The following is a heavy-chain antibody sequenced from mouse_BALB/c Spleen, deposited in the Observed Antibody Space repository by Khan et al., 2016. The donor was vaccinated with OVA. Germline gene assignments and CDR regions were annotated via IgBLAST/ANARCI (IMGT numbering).Heavy chain of an antibody. CDR2: INTYTGEP. J-gene: IGHJ1*01. V-gene: IGHV9-1*02. CDR3: ARISSDWYSDV. CDR1: GYTFTNYG. Sequence: QIQLVQSGPELKKPGETVKISCKASGYTFTNYGMNWVKQAPGKGLKWMGWINTYTGEPTYADDFKGRFVFSLETSASTAYLQISNLKNEDMTTEFGARISSDWYSDVWGAGTTVTVSA.